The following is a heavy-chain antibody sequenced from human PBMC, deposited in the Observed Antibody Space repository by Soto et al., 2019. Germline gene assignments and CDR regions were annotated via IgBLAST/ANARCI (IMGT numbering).Heavy chain of an antibody. CDR1: GFTFNNYW. V-gene: IGHV3-74*01. CDR2: INSDGSST. D-gene: IGHD6-13*01. J-gene: IGHJ4*02. Sequence: PGGSLRLSCAASGFTFNNYWMHWVRQAPGKGLVWVSRINSDGSSTSYADSVKGRFTISRDNAKNTLYLQMSSLRAEDTAVYYCARSVRSWCFDYWGQGILVTVSS. CDR3: ARSVRSWCFDY.